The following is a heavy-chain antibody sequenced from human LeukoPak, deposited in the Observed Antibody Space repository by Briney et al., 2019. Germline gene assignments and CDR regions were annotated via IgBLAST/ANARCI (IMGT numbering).Heavy chain of an antibody. CDR1: GFTFTSSA. V-gene: IGHV1-58*02. D-gene: IGHD3-10*01. J-gene: IGHJ6*02. Sequence: SVKVSCKASGFTFTSSAMQWVRQARGQRLEWIGCIVVGSGNTNYAQKFQERVTITRDMSTSTAYMELSSLRSEDTAVYYCAAEYYGSGSYPSEYGMDVWGQGTTVTVSS. CDR3: AAEYYGSGSYPSEYGMDV. CDR2: IVVGSGNT.